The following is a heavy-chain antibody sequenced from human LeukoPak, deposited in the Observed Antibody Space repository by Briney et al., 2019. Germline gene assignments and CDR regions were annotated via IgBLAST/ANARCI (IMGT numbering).Heavy chain of an antibody. Sequence: SETLSLTCTVSGGSISSGIYYWSWIRQPAGKGLEWIGRIYTSGSTNYNPSLKSRVTISVDTSKNQFSLKLSSVTAADTAVYYCARDRIAAAHDAFDIWGQGTMVTVSS. D-gene: IGHD6-13*01. CDR3: ARDRIAAAHDAFDI. V-gene: IGHV4-61*02. CDR2: IYTSGST. CDR1: GGSISSGIYY. J-gene: IGHJ3*02.